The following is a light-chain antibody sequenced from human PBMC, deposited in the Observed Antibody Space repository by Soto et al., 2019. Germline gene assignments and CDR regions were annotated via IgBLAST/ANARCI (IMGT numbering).Light chain of an antibody. V-gene: IGLV2-14*01. CDR1: SSDIGIYKY. Sequence: QSALTQPASVSGSPGQSIAISCTGSSSDIGIYKYVSWYQQHPGKVPKLIIYGVSNRPSGVSNRFSGSKSGNTASLTISGLQAEDEADYYCSSYTTSSTRVFGTGTKLTVL. CDR3: SSYTTSSTRV. CDR2: GVS. J-gene: IGLJ1*01.